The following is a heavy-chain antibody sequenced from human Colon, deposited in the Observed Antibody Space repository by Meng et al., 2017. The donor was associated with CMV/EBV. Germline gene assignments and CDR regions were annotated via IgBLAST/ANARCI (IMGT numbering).Heavy chain of an antibody. CDR3: ARDRLEGDYSGPGF. J-gene: IGHJ4*02. CDR2: ISRDSCSI. Sequence: GGSLRLSCAASGFTFSRYSMDWLRQAPGKGLEWVSSISRDSCSIYYSNSVRGRFTISRDDAENSLYLQMNSLRAEDTAFYYCARDRLEGDYSGPGFWGQGTLVTASS. D-gene: IGHD1-1*01. CDR1: GFTFSRYS. V-gene: IGHV3-21*01.